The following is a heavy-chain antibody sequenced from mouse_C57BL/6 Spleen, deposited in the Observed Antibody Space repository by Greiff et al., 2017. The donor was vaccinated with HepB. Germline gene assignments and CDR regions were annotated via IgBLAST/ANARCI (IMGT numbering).Heavy chain of an antibody. D-gene: IGHD1-1*01. Sequence: QVQLQQPGAELVKPGASVKLSCKASGYTFTSYWMQWVKQRPGQGLEWIGEIDPSDSYTNYNQQFKGKATLTVDTSSSTAYMPLSSLTSEDAAVYYCARDYGSSYGAMDYWGQGTSVTVSS. CDR1: GYTFTSYW. J-gene: IGHJ4*01. CDR2: IDPSDSYT. V-gene: IGHV1-50*01. CDR3: ARDYGSSYGAMDY.